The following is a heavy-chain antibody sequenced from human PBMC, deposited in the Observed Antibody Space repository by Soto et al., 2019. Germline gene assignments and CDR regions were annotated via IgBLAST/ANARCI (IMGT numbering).Heavy chain of an antibody. J-gene: IGHJ4*02. D-gene: IGHD2-2*02. Sequence: KTSETLSLTCTVSGGSLSSSSYYWGWIRHPPGKGLEGIGSIYYSRSTYYNPSLKSRVTISVDTYKNQFSLKLSSVTAADTAVYYCARLELTLGYCSSTSCYTSLFDYWGQAPLVIVSS. CDR1: GGSLSSSSYY. V-gene: IGHV4-39*01. CDR3: ARLELTLGYCSSTSCYTSLFDY. CDR2: IYYSRST.